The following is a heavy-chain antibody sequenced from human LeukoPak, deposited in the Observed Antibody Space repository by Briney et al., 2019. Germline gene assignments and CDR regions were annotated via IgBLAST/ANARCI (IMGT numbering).Heavy chain of an antibody. J-gene: IGHJ4*02. Sequence: PSETLSLTCTVSGGSISSSNFYWSWIRQPPGKGLEWIGSMYHRGSTYYNPSLKSRVTISVDTSKNQFSLNLSSVTAADTAVYYCARHADSSGYYFFDFWGQGTLVTVSS. CDR1: GGSISSSNFY. CDR3: ARHADSSGYYFFDF. CDR2: MYHRGST. V-gene: IGHV4-39*01. D-gene: IGHD3-22*01.